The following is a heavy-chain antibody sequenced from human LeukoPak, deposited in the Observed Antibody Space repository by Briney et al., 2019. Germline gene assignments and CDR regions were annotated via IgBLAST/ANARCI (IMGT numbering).Heavy chain of an antibody. V-gene: IGHV3-20*04. Sequence: GGSLRLSCAASGFTFDDYGMSWVRQAPGKGLEWVSGINWNGGSTGYADSVKGRFTISRDNAKNSLYLQMNSLRAEDTALYYCARGVEYYDFWSGYPATYYFDYWGQGTLVTVSS. CDR3: ARGVEYYDFWSGYPATYYFDY. CDR1: GFTFDDYG. J-gene: IGHJ4*02. CDR2: INWNGGST. D-gene: IGHD3-3*01.